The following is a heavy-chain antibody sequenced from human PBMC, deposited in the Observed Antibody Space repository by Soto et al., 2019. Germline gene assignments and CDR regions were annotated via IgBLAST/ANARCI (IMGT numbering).Heavy chain of an antibody. CDR2: ISYDGNNQ. CDR1: GFTFNNYA. J-gene: IGHJ4*02. V-gene: IGHV3-30*09. CDR3: ARDRVYYYDSSGYYNFEY. D-gene: IGHD3-22*01. Sequence: QVQLVESGGGVVQPGRSLRLSCAASGFTFNNYAMHWVRQAPGQGLEWVAVISYDGNNQYYADSVKGRFAISRDNSKNTLYLQMNSLRDEDTAVYYCARDRVYYYDSSGYYNFEYWGQGSLVTVSS.